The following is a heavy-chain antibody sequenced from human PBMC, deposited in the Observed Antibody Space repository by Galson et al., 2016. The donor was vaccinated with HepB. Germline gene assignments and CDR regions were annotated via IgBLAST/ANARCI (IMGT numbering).Heavy chain of an antibody. CDR3: AREGPRGMTTGDY. D-gene: IGHD4-11*01. CDR1: GFTFSLYG. J-gene: IGHJ4*02. V-gene: IGHV3-33*01. CDR2: IWHDGSEQ. Sequence: SLRLSCAASGFTFSLYGMHWVRQAPGKGLEWMAVIWHDGSEQHYADSVKGRFTISRENSKKTVYLQINSLRAEDTAVYYCAREGPRGMTTGDYWGQGTLVIVSS.